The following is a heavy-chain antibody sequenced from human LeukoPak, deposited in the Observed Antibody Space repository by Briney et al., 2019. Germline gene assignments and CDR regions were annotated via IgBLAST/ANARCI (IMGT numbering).Heavy chain of an antibody. J-gene: IGHJ5*02. CDR1: GYTFTGYY. D-gene: IGHD6-19*01. CDR2: MNPNSGNT. Sequence: GASVKVSCKASGYTFTGYYMHWVRQATGQGLEWMGWMNPNSGNTGYAQKFQGRVTMTRNTSISTAYMELSSLRSEDTAVYYCARGSSGWFSTWGQGTLVTVSS. CDR3: ARGSSGWFST. V-gene: IGHV1-8*02.